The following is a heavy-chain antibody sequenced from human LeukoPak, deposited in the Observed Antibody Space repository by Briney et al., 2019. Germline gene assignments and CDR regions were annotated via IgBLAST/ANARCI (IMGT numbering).Heavy chain of an antibody. V-gene: IGHV3-23*01. CDR1: GFTFSSCA. Sequence: QPGGSLRLSCAASGFTFSSCAMSWVRQAPGKGLEWVSAISSSGGSTYYAGSVKGRFTISRDNSKNTLYLQMNSLRAEDTAVYYCAKGTYSSSPRDYWGQGTLVTVSS. D-gene: IGHD6-6*01. CDR2: ISSSGGST. J-gene: IGHJ4*02. CDR3: AKGTYSSSPRDY.